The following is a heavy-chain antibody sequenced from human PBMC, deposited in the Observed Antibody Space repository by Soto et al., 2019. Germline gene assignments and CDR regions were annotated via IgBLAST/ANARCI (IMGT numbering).Heavy chain of an antibody. D-gene: IGHD3-9*01. V-gene: IGHV3-33*01. CDR3: ARAWGYDILTANWFDP. J-gene: IGHJ5*02. CDR2: IWYDGSNK. CDR1: GFTFSSYG. Sequence: QVQLVESGGGVVQPGRSLRLSCAASGFTFSSYGMHWVRQAPGKGLEWVAVIWYDGSNKYYADSVKGRFTISRDNSKNTLYLQMNSLRAEDTAVYYCARAWGYDILTANWFDPWGQGTLVTVSS.